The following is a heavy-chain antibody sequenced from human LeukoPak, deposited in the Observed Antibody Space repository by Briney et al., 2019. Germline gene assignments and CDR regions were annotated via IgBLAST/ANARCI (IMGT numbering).Heavy chain of an antibody. Sequence: PGGSLRLSCAASGFTFRDSAMSWVRQAPGKGLEWVSAISGSGGSTFYADSVKGRFTISRDNAKNSLYLQMSSLRAEDTAVYYCARWGHDAFDIWGQGTMVTVSS. CDR3: ARWGHDAFDI. J-gene: IGHJ3*02. V-gene: IGHV3-23*01. CDR2: ISGSGGST. CDR1: GFTFRDSA. D-gene: IGHD3-16*01.